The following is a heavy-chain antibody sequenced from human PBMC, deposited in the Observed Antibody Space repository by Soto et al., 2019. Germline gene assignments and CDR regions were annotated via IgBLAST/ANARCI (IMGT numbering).Heavy chain of an antibody. CDR1: GGSISSYY. CDR2: IYYSGST. D-gene: IGHD6-19*01. CDR3: ARGGQWLAGTNWFDP. J-gene: IGHJ5*02. Sequence: SETLSLTCTVSGGSISSYYWSWIRQPPGKGLEWIGYIYYSGSTNYNPSLKSRVTISVDTSKNQFSLKLSSVTAADTAVYYCARGGQWLAGTNWFDPWGQGTLVTVSS. V-gene: IGHV4-59*01.